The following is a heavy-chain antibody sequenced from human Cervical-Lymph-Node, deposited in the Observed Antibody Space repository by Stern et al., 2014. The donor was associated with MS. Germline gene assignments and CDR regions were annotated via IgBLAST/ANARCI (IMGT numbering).Heavy chain of an antibody. CDR2: IIPIFGTA. J-gene: IGHJ4*02. CDR1: GGTFSSYA. CDR3: AREGVDTAMVFDY. V-gene: IGHV1-69*01. D-gene: IGHD5-18*01. Sequence: VQLVESGAEVKKPGSSVKVSCKASGGTFSSYAISRVRQAPGQGLEWMGGIIPIFGTANYAQKFQGRVTITADESTSTAYMELSSLRSEDTAVYYCAREGVDTAMVFDYWGQGTLVTVSS.